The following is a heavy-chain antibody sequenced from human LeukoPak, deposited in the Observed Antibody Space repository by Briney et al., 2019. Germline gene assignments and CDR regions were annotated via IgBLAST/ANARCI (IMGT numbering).Heavy chain of an antibody. J-gene: IGHJ4*02. Sequence: SETLSLTCAVSGGPISSSNWWSWVRQPPGKGRERIGEIYHSGSTNYYPSLRSRVTILLDKSKNQFSLKLSSVTAADTAVYYCARDLGYCSGGRCDDSWGQGTLVTVSS. CDR3: ARDLGYCSGGRCDDS. CDR2: IYHSGST. D-gene: IGHD2-15*01. V-gene: IGHV4-4*02. CDR1: GGPISSSNW.